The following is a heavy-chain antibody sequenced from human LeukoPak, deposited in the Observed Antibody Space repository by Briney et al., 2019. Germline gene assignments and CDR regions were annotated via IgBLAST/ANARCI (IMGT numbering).Heavy chain of an antibody. J-gene: IGHJ4*02. V-gene: IGHV1-2*02. CDR1: GYTFTGYY. CDR2: INPNSGGT. D-gene: IGHD3-22*01. Sequence: ASVKVSCKASGYTFTGYYMHWVRQAPGQGLEWMGWINPNSGGTNYAQKFQGRVTMTRDTSISTAYMELRSLRSDDTAVYYCARGSYDSSGYEVWGQGTLVTVSS. CDR3: ARGSYDSSGYEV.